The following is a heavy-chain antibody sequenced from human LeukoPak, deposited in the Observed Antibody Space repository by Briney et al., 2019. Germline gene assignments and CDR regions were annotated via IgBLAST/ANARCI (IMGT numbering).Heavy chain of an antibody. D-gene: IGHD3-16*01. J-gene: IGHJ6*03. Sequence: SETLSLTCAVYGGSFSGYYWSWIRQPPGKGLEWIGEINHSGSTNYNPSLKSRVTISVDTSKNQFSLKLSSVTAADTAVYYCARAVRGITSNYYYMDVWGKGTTVTASS. CDR1: GGSFSGYY. CDR2: INHSGST. CDR3: ARAVRGITSNYYYMDV. V-gene: IGHV4-34*01.